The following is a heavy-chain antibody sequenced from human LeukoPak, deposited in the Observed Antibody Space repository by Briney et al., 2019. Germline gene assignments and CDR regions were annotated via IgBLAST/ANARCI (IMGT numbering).Heavy chain of an antibody. CDR1: GGSISSYY. CDR2: IYYTGST. V-gene: IGHV4-59*01. CDR3: ARGSKAAPGTFDY. Sequence: SETLSLTCTVSGGSISSYYWSWIRQPPGKGLEWIGYIYYTGSTDYNPSLKSRVAISVDTSKNQFSLKLSSVTAADTAIYYCARGSKAAPGTFDYWGQGTLVTVSS. J-gene: IGHJ4*02. D-gene: IGHD6-13*01.